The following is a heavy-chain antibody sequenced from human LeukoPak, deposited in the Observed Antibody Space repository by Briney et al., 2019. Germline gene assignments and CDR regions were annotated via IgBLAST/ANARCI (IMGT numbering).Heavy chain of an antibody. CDR2: INHSGST. Sequence: SETLSLTCAVYGGSFSGYYWSWIRQPPGKGLEWIGEINHSGSTNYNPSLKSRVTISVDTSKNQFSLKLSSVTAADTAVYYCARLGGYYDSIPGDYWGQGTLVTVSS. J-gene: IGHJ4*02. CDR3: ARLGGYYDSIPGDY. V-gene: IGHV4-34*01. CDR1: GGSFSGYY. D-gene: IGHD3-22*01.